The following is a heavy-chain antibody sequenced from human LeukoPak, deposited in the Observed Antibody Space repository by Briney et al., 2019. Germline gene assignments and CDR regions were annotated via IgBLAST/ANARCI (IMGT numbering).Heavy chain of an antibody. J-gene: IGHJ4*02. CDR2: IHNSGST. CDR1: GASISGFY. D-gene: IGHD1-26*01. Sequence: SETLSLTCTVSGASISGFYWGWIRQPPGKALEWIGYIHNSGSTNYNPSLKSRVTMSVDTSKNQFSLKVNSVTAEDTAVYYCARGGRSLDDWGQAALVTVSS. CDR3: ARGGRSLDD. V-gene: IGHV4-59*01.